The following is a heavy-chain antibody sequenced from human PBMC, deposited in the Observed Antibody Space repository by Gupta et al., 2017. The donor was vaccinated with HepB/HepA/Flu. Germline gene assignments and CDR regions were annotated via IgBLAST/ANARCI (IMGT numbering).Heavy chain of an antibody. J-gene: IGHJ3*02. CDR1: GDSISSRNYF. CDR3: AREVDVATTTDAFDI. Sequence: QVQLQGSGPGLVKPSETLSLTCPSSGDSISSRNYFWSWIRQHPGKGLEWIGYIHYTGRAYYNPSLASRVTISRDTSKNQFFLKLTSVTAADTAVYYCAREVDVATTTDAFDIWGQGTMVTVSS. V-gene: IGHV4-31*03. CDR2: IHYTGRA. D-gene: IGHD5-24*01.